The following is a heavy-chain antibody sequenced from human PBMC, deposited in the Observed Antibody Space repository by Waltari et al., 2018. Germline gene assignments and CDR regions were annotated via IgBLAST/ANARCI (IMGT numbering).Heavy chain of an antibody. CDR1: GGSLNGYF. J-gene: IGHJ4*02. CDR2: IYYGGNL. CDR3: ARLGFYGGNSRYLDDS. Sequence: QVQLQESGPRVVKPSETLSLTCTVPGGSLNGYFWGCVRQPPGKGLEWVGYIYYGGNLKKNPSLESRVTISADPFKNQFSLDLTSVTAADTAVYFCARLGFYGGNSRYLDDSWGPGTLVTVSS. D-gene: IGHD2-15*01. V-gene: IGHV4-59*01.